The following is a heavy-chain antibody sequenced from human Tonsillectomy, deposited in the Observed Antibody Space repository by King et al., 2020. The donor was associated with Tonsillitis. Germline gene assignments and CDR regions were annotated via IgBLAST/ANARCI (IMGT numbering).Heavy chain of an antibody. CDR2: ISYDGSNK. J-gene: IGHJ6*02. V-gene: IGHV3-30*18. Sequence: VQLVESGGGVVQPGRSLRISCAASGFTFSSYGMHWVRQAPGKGLEWVAVISYDGSNKYYADSVKGRFTISRDNSKNTLYLQMNSLRAEDTAVYYCAKGGHYVCSGGSCYPRVYYYGMDVWGQGTTVTVSS. CDR3: AKGGHYVCSGGSCYPRVYYYGMDV. D-gene: IGHD2-15*01. CDR1: GFTFSSYG.